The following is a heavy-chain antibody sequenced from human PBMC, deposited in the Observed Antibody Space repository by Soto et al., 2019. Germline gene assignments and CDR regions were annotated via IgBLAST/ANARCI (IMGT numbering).Heavy chain of an antibody. D-gene: IGHD3-9*01. V-gene: IGHV3-33*01. CDR1: GFTFSSYG. CDR3: ARSLTRKGNYYYYYGMDV. Sequence: GGSLRLSCAASGFTFSSYGMHWVRQAPGKGLEWVAVIWYDGSNKYYADSVKGRFTISRDNSKNPLYLQMNSLRAEDTAVYYCARSLTRKGNYYYYYGMDVWGQGTTVTVSS. CDR2: IWYDGSNK. J-gene: IGHJ6*02.